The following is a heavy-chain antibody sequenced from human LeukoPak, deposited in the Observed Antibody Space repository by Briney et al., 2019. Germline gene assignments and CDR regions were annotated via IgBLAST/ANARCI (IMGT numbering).Heavy chain of an antibody. CDR1: GFTFSSYA. Sequence: PGGSLRLSCAASGFTFSSYAMSWVRQAPGKGLEWVSSISSSRSYIYYADSVKGRFTISRDNAKNSLWLQMNSLRAEDTAVYYCAREMRDMEATIPNAFDIWGQGTMVTVSS. J-gene: IGHJ3*02. CDR3: AREMRDMEATIPNAFDI. V-gene: IGHV3-21*01. D-gene: IGHD5-12*01. CDR2: ISSSRSYI.